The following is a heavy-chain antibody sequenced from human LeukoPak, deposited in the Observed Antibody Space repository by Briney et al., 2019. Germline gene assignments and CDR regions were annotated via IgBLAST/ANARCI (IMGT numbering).Heavy chain of an antibody. J-gene: IGHJ4*02. D-gene: IGHD6-13*01. CDR2: ISPSGGST. Sequence: ASVKVSCKASGYTFTNYYMHWVRQAPGQGLEWMGIISPSGGSTSYAQKFQGRVTMTRDTSTSTVYMELSSLRSEDTAVYYCARTWLRYSSSWYLDYWGQGTLVTVSS. CDR3: ARTWLRYSSSWYLDY. CDR1: GYTFTNYY. V-gene: IGHV1-46*01.